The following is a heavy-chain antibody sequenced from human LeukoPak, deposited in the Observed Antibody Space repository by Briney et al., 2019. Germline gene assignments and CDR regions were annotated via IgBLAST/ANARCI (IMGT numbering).Heavy chain of an antibody. CDR1: GGTFTSYY. Sequence: ASVKVSCKASGGTFTSYYMHWVRQAPGQGLEWMGIINPSGGSTSYAQKFQGRVTMTRDTSTSTVYMELSSLRSEDTAVYYCARDCPPNYYDSSGFCMDVWGQGTTVTVSS. CDR3: ARDCPPNYYDSSGFCMDV. CDR2: INPSGGST. J-gene: IGHJ6*02. V-gene: IGHV1-46*01. D-gene: IGHD3-22*01.